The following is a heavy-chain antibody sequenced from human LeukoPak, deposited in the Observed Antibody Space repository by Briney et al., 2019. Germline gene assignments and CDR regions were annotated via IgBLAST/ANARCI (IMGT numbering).Heavy chain of an antibody. J-gene: IGHJ4*02. D-gene: IGHD5-18*01. CDR3: ATTIGGYNYGPSFDY. V-gene: IGHV1-2*02. Sequence: ASVKVSCKASGYTFTGYYMHWVRQAPGQGLEWMGWINPNSGGTNYAQKFQGRVTMTRDTSISTAYMELSRLRSDDTAVYYCATTIGGYNYGPSFDYWGQGTLVTVSS. CDR2: INPNSGGT. CDR1: GYTFTGYY.